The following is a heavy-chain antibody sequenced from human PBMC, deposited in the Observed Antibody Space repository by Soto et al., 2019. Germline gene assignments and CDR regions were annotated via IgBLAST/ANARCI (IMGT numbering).Heavy chain of an antibody. J-gene: IGHJ4*02. D-gene: IGHD5-18*01. CDR2: IWYDGSNK. Sequence: LRLSCAASGFTFSSYGMHWVRQAPGKGLEWVAVIWYDGSNKYYADSVKGRFTISRDNSKNTLYLQMNSLRAEDTAVYYCARDQFRGYNFGSTDYWGQGTLVTVSS. CDR1: GFTFSSYG. CDR3: ARDQFRGYNFGSTDY. V-gene: IGHV3-33*01.